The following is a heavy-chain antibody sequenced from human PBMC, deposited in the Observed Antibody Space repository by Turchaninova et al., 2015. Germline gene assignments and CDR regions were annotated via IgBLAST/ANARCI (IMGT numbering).Heavy chain of an antibody. J-gene: IGHJ3*02. D-gene: IGHD6-6*01. CDR2: ISFSSSTI. CDR1: GFPFSGDS. Sequence: EVQVVESGGGLKQPGGSLSFSCAASGFPFSGDSMKWGRQAPGKGPEWISYISFSSSTIYYTDSVKGRFTISRDNTKSSLYLQMNSLRAEDTAVYYCARGNSSGRGAFDIWGQGTMVTVSS. V-gene: IGHV3-48*04. CDR3: ARGNSSGRGAFDI.